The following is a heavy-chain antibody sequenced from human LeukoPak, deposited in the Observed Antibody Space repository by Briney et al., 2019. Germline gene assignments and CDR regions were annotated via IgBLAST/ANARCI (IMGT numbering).Heavy chain of an antibody. Sequence: ASVKVSCTASGYTFTSYGISWVRQAPGQGLEWMGWISAYNGNTNYAQKLQGRVTMTTDTSTSTAYMELRSLRSDDTAVYYCARVYYGSGSYYNHFDYWGQGTLVTVSS. V-gene: IGHV1-18*04. D-gene: IGHD3-10*01. CDR1: GYTFTSYG. CDR3: ARVYYGSGSYYNHFDY. J-gene: IGHJ4*02. CDR2: ISAYNGNT.